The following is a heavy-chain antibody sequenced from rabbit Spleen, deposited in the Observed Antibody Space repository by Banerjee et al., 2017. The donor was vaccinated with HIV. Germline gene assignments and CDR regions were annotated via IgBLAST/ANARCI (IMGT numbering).Heavy chain of an antibody. J-gene: IGHJ4*01. V-gene: IGHV1S40*01. CDR3: ARDLVAVIGWNFNL. D-gene: IGHD1-1*01. CDR2: INIVTGKS. CDR1: GVSLNDKDV. Sequence: QSLEESGGDLVKPEGSLTLTCTASGVSLNDKDVMCWVRQAPGKGLEWIACINIVTGKSVYASWAEGRLIMSRTSSTTVTLQMTSLTAADTATYFCARDLVAVIGWNFNLWGPGTLVTVS.